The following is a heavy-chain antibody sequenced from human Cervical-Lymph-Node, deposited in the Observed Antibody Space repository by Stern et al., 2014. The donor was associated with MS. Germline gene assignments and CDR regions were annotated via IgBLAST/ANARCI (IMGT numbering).Heavy chain of an antibody. CDR3: ALSSETSDRWYSLGYDL. CDR2: LFPVFGTP. V-gene: IGHV1-69*01. CDR1: GGTFSKFP. J-gene: IGHJ5*02. Sequence: VQLVESGAEVTKPGSSVKVSCKASGGTFSKFPSSWVRQAPGQGIEWMGGLFPVFGTPTYAQEFRGRVTITADVSTSTVYMELSSLRSDDTAVYYCALSSETSDRWYSLGYDLWGQGTLVTVSS. D-gene: IGHD6-13*01.